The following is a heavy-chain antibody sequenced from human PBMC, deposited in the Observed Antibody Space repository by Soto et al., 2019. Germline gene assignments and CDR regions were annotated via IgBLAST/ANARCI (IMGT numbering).Heavy chain of an antibody. D-gene: IGHD2-8*01. Sequence: ASVKVSCKASGYTFTSYYMHWVRQAPGQGLEWMGIINPSGGSTSYAQKFQGRVTMTRDTSTSTVYMELSSLRSEDTAVYYCARGGSWGDIVLMVYDDAFDIWGQGTMVTVSS. J-gene: IGHJ3*02. CDR3: ARGGSWGDIVLMVYDDAFDI. CDR1: GYTFTSYY. V-gene: IGHV1-46*03. CDR2: INPSGGST.